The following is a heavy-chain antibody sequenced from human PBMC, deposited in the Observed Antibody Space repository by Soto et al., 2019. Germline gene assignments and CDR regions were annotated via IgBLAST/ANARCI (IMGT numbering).Heavy chain of an antibody. J-gene: IGHJ6*02. CDR1: GYIFVNYG. Sequence: QVQLEQSGDEVKKPGASVKVSCKASGYIFVNYGIDWLRQAPGQGLEWLGWISPYTGNTYYATKVQGRRTLTTATATSTTLQDLGSLTSADKAVDYCAMVNLYVTPTPQDVWGQATTVTVSS. CDR2: ISPYTGNT. CDR3: AMVNLYVTPTPQDV. D-gene: IGHD3-16*01. V-gene: IGHV1-18*01.